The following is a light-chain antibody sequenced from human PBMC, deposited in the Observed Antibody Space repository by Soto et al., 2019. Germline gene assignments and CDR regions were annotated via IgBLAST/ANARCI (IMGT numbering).Light chain of an antibody. V-gene: IGLV2-14*03. CDR2: DVS. CDR1: SRDIGAYNY. J-gene: IGLJ3*02. Sequence: QSALTQPASVSGSPGQSIAISCTGTSRDIGAYNYVSWYQQHPGEVPKLMIYDVSKRPSGISDRFSGSKSGSTASLTISGLQPEDEADYYCASFTRSSTVVFGGGTKLTVL. CDR3: ASFTRSSTVV.